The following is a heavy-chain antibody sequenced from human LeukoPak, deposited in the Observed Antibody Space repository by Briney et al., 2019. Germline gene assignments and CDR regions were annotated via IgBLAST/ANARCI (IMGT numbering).Heavy chain of an antibody. CDR2: MNPNSGNT. J-gene: IGHJ6*02. D-gene: IGHD2-2*01. CDR3: AGTPGRHCSSTSCYDYYYYGMDV. CDR1: GYTFTSYD. Sequence: GASVKVSCKASGYTFTSYDINWVRQATGQGLEWMGWMNPNSGNTGYAQKFQGRVTMTRNTSISTAHMELSSLRSEDTAVYYCAGTPGRHCSSTSCYDYYYYGMDVWGQGTTVTVSS. V-gene: IGHV1-8*01.